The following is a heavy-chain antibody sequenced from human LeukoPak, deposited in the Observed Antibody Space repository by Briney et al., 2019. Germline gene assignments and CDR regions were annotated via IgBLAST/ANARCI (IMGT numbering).Heavy chain of an antibody. CDR1: GGSISSYY. Sequence: PSETLSLTCTVSGGSISSYYWSWIRQPPGKGLEWIGYIYYSGSTNYNPSLKSRVTISADTSKNQFSLKLSSVTAADTAVYYCARSGSSWPYYFDYWGQGTLVTVSS. J-gene: IGHJ4*02. D-gene: IGHD6-13*01. V-gene: IGHV4-59*01. CDR2: IYYSGST. CDR3: ARSGSSWPYYFDY.